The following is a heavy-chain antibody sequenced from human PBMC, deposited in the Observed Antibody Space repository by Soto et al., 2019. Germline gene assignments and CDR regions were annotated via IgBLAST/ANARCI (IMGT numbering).Heavy chain of an antibody. CDR3: ARGITGTSWDYYYYYYMDV. V-gene: IGHV1-8*02. Sequence: ASVKVSCKASGGTFSSYAISWVRQAPGQGLEWMGGMIPISGTTDYAQKFQGRVTMTRNTSISTAYMELSSLRSEDTAVYYCARGITGTSWDYYYYYYMDVWDKGTTVTVSS. J-gene: IGHJ6*03. CDR2: MIPISGTT. D-gene: IGHD1-20*01. CDR1: GGTFSSYA.